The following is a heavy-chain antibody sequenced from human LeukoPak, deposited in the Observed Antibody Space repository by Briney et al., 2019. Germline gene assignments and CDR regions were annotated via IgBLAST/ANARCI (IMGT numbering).Heavy chain of an antibody. V-gene: IGHV3-30*03. CDR3: ARGSPLDY. J-gene: IGHJ4*02. CDR1: GFTVSSNY. CDR2: ISYDGSNK. Sequence: GGSLRLSCAASGFTVSSNYMSWVRQAPGKGLEWVAVISYDGSNKYYADSVKGRFTISRDNSKNTLYLQMNSLRAEDTAVYYCARGSPLDYWGQGTLVTVSS.